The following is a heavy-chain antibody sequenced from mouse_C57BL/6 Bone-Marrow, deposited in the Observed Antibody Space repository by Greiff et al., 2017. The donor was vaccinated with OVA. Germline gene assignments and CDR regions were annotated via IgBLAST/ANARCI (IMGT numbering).Heavy chain of an antibody. CDR2: ISSGSSNI. CDR3: AKGGYSNYNYAMDY. Sequence: EVHLVESGGGLVKPGGSLKLSCAASGFTFSDYGMHWVRQAPEKGLEWVAYISSGSSNIYYADTVKGRFTISRDNAKNTLFLQMTSLRSEDTAMYYCAKGGYSNYNYAMDYWGQGTSVTVSS. D-gene: IGHD2-5*01. CDR1: GFTFSDYG. V-gene: IGHV5-17*01. J-gene: IGHJ4*01.